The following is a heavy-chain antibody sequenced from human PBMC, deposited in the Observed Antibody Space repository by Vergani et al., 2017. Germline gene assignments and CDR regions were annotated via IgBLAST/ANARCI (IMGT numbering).Heavy chain of an antibody. Sequence: QVQLQESGPGLVKPSETLSLTCAVSGYSISSGYYWGWIRQPPGKGLEWIGSIYHSGSTYYNPSLKSRVTISLDTSKNQFSLKLSSVTAADTAVYYCARDGSEYDKDALDVWGQGTKVTVTS. V-gene: IGHV4-38-2*02. D-gene: IGHD5-12*01. CDR1: GYSISSGYY. J-gene: IGHJ3*01. CDR3: ARDGSEYDKDALDV. CDR2: IYHSGST.